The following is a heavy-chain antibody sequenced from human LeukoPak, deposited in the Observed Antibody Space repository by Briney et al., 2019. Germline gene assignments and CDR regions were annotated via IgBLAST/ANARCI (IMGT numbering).Heavy chain of an antibody. Sequence: SETLSLTCTVSGGFITSGIHWWSWARQTPGKGLEWIGEIYQSGTTNYKPSLKSRVTMSLDKSRNLFALQLSSVTAADTAVYYCATYFYGDYGLHYFDYWGQGALVTVSS. CDR1: GGFITSGIHW. CDR2: IYQSGTT. D-gene: IGHD4-17*01. CDR3: ATYFYGDYGLHYFDY. J-gene: IGHJ4*02. V-gene: IGHV4-4*02.